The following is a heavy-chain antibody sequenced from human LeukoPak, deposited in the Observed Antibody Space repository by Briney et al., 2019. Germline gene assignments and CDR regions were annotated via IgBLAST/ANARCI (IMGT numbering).Heavy chain of an antibody. CDR3: ARDHLREGATGASEI. D-gene: IGHD1-26*01. V-gene: IGHV3-7*05. CDR2: IKQDGGEK. J-gene: IGHJ3*02. Sequence: QPGGSLRLSCAASGFTFSNYWMSWVRQAPGKGLEWVANIKQDGGEKNYVDSVKGRFTISRDNAKNSLYLQTNSLRVEDTAVYYCARDHLREGATGASEIWGQGTMVTVSS. CDR1: GFTFSNYW.